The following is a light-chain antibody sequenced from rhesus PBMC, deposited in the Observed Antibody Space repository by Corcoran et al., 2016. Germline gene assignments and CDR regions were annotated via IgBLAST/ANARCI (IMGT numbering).Light chain of an antibody. CDR2: EVS. V-gene: IGLV2-32*01. CDR3: CSYAGSYTYI. Sequence: QAALTQPRSVSGSPGQSVTISCTGTSSDIGGYNYVSWYQQHPGTAPKLMIYEVSKRPSGVSDRVSGSKSANTASLTISGLQAEDEADYYCCSYAGSYTYIFGAGTRLTVL. J-gene: IGLJ1*01. CDR1: SSDIGGYNY.